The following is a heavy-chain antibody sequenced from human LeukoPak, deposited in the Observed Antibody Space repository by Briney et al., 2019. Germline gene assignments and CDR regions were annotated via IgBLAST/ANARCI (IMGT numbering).Heavy chain of an antibody. J-gene: IGHJ4*02. V-gene: IGHV3-66*01. CDR3: ARSSGYSYPGGY. Sequence: GSLRLSCAASGFTVSANYMSWVRQAPWKELEWVSFIYSGGSTYYADSVKGRFTISRDNSKNTLYLQMNSLRAEDTAVYYCARSSGYSYPGGYWGQGTLVTVSS. D-gene: IGHD3-22*01. CDR2: IYSGGST. CDR1: GFTVSANY.